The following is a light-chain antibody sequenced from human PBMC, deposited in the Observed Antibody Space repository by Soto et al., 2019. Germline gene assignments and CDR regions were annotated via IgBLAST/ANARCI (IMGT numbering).Light chain of an antibody. CDR1: QSVSSY. Sequence: EIVLRHSPATLSFSPGEIAPLSCRASQSVSSYLAWYQQKPGQAPRLLIYDASNRATGIPARFSGSGSGTDFTLTISSLEPEDFAVYYCQQRSNWPMYTFGQGGKADIK. V-gene: IGKV3-11*01. J-gene: IGKJ2*01. CDR2: DAS. CDR3: QQRSNWPMYT.